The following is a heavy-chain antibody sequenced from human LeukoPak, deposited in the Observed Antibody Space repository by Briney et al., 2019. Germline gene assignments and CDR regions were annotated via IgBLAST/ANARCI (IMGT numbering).Heavy chain of an antibody. V-gene: IGHV4-4*07. D-gene: IGHD1-26*01. CDR2: IYTSGST. Sequence: SETLSLTCTVSGGSISSYYWGWIRQPAGKGLEWIVRIYTSGSTNYNPSLKSRVTMSVDTSKNPFSLKLSSVTAADTAVYYCARDDATTALHYFDYWGQGTLVTVSS. J-gene: IGHJ4*02. CDR1: GGSISSYY. CDR3: ARDDATTALHYFDY.